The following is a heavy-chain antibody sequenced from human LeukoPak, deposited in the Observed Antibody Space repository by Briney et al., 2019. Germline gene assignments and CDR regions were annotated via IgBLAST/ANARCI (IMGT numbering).Heavy chain of an antibody. V-gene: IGHV4-34*01. Sequence: PSETLSLTCAVYGGSFSGYYWSWIRQPPGKGLEWIGEISHSGSTNYNPSLKSRVTISVDTSKNQFSLKLSSVTAADTAVYYCARDHTARSFDYWGQGTLVTVSS. CDR3: ARDHTARSFDY. D-gene: IGHD5-18*01. CDR2: ISHSGST. CDR1: GGSFSGYY. J-gene: IGHJ4*02.